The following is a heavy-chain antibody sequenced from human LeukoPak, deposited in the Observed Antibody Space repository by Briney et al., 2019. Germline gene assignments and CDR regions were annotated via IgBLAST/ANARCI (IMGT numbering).Heavy chain of an antibody. CDR1: GFTFSNYV. Sequence: GGSLRLSCAASGFTFSNYVMNWVRQAPGKGLEWVSGISGNGGSTYYADSVKGRFTLSRDNSKNTLDLQMSSLRAEDTAVYYCAKALGCYDSSGYLNFDSWGQGTLVTVSS. D-gene: IGHD3-22*01. CDR3: AKALGCYDSSGYLNFDS. CDR2: ISGNGGST. J-gene: IGHJ4*02. V-gene: IGHV3-23*01.